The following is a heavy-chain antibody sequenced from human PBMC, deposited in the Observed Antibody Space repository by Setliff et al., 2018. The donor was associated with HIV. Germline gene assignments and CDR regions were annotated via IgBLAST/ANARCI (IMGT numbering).Heavy chain of an antibody. V-gene: IGHV1-18*04. CDR3: SRSGVPPYYYYGMDV. J-gene: IGHJ6*02. CDR2: INSYNGNT. D-gene: IGHD3-10*01. CDR1: GYTFTTYG. Sequence: ASVKVSCKASGYTFTTYGVNWVRQAPGQGLGWMGWINSYNGNTKFAQKFQGRVTMTTDTSTTTAFMELRSLKADDTGIYYCSRSGVPPYYYYGMDVWGQGTTVTVLL.